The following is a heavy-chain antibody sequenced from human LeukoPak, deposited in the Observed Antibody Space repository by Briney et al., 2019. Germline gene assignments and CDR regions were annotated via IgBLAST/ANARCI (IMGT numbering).Heavy chain of an antibody. CDR3: ARKTAYSSSSPWFDP. D-gene: IGHD6-6*01. V-gene: IGHV4-34*01. CDR2: INHSGST. CDR1: GGSFSGYY. Sequence: PSETLSLTCAVYGGSFSGYYWSWIRQPPGKGLEWIGEINHSGSTNYNPSLKSRVTISVDTSKNQFSLKLSSVTAADTAVYYCARKTAYSSSSPWFDPWGQGTLVTVSS. J-gene: IGHJ5*02.